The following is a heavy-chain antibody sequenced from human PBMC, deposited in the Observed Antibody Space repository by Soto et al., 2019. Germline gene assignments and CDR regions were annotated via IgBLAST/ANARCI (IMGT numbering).Heavy chain of an antibody. CDR2: IYYSGST. D-gene: IGHD3-10*01. CDR3: ARGDPLLWFGEKVYYGMDV. J-gene: IGHJ6*02. CDR1: GGSMNSSSYY. Sequence: PSETLSLTCTVSGGSMNSSSYYWGWIRQPPGKGLEWIGSIYYSGSTYYNPSLKSRVTISVDTSKNQFSLKLSSVTAADTAVYYCARGDPLLWFGEKVYYGMDVWGQGTTVTVSS. V-gene: IGHV4-39*07.